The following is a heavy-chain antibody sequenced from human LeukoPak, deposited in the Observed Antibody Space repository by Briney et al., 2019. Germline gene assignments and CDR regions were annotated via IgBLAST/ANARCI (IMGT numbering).Heavy chain of an antibody. CDR2: IWYDGSNK. CDR3: ARDPSLLWFGESHYYFDY. Sequence: GRSLRLSCAASGFTFSSYGMHWVRQAPGKGLEWVAVIWYDGSNKYYADSVKGRFTISRDNSKNTLYLQMSSLRAEDRAVYYCARDPSLLWFGESHYYFDYWGQGTLVTVSS. V-gene: IGHV3-33*01. J-gene: IGHJ4*02. CDR1: GFTFSSYG. D-gene: IGHD3-10*01.